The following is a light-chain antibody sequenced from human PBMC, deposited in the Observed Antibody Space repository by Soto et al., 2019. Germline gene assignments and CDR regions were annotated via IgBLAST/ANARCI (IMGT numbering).Light chain of an antibody. Sequence: QSVLTQPASVSGSPGQSITISCTGTSSDVGGYNYVSWYQQHSGKAPKLMIYEVSNRPSGVSNRFSGSKSGNTASLTISGLQAEDEADYYCSSYTSSSTRVLGTGTKLTV. V-gene: IGLV2-14*01. J-gene: IGLJ1*01. CDR3: SSYTSSSTRV. CDR1: SSDVGGYNY. CDR2: EVS.